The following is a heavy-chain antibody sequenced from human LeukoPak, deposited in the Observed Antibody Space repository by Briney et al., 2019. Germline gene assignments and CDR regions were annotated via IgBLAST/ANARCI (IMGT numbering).Heavy chain of an antibody. CDR3: ARDSTVTKY. Sequence: GGSLRLSCAASGFSFSLYAMSWVRQAPGKGLEWVANIKQDGSEKYYVDSVKGRFTISRDNAKNSLYLQMNSLRAEDTAVYYCARDSTVTKYWGQGTLVTVSS. CDR1: GFSFSLYA. V-gene: IGHV3-7*01. J-gene: IGHJ4*02. CDR2: IKQDGSEK. D-gene: IGHD4-17*01.